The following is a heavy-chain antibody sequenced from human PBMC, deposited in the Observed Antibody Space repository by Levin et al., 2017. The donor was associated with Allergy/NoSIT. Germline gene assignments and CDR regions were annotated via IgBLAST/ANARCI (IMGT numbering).Heavy chain of an antibody. CDR3: ANLAVAGNTVDY. D-gene: IGHD6-19*01. V-gene: IGHV3-30*18. Sequence: GGSLRLSCAASGFSLSNYAMHWVRQAPGKGLEWMAVILKDGSNIYYAGSVKGRFTISRDTSKNTLYLQMDSLRAEDTAVYYCANLAVAGNTVDYWGQGTLVTVSS. CDR2: ILKDGSNI. CDR1: GFSLSNYA. J-gene: IGHJ4*02.